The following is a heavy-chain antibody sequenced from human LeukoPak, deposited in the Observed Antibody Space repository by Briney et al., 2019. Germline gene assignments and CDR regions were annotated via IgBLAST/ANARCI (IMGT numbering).Heavy chain of an antibody. V-gene: IGHV4-4*02. J-gene: IGHJ4*02. CDR1: GGSISSSNW. CDR2: IYHSGST. Sequence: PSETLSLTCTVSGGSISSSNWWSWVRQPPGKGLEWIGEIYHSGSTNYNPSLKSRVTISVDKSKNQFSLKLSSVTAADTAVYYCARHTAPGIAAAGFDYWGQGTLVTVSS. D-gene: IGHD6-13*01. CDR3: ARHTAPGIAAAGFDY.